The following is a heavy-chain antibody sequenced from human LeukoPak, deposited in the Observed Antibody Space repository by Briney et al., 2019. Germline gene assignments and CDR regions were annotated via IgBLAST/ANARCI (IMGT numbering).Heavy chain of an antibody. Sequence: SVKVSCKVSGYTLTELSMHWVRQAPGQGLEWMGGIIPIFGTANYAQKFQGRVTITADKSTSTAYMELSSLRSEDTAVYYCARSSIIAAAGPYYFDYWGQGTLVTVSS. CDR3: ARSSIIAAAGPYYFDY. CDR2: IIPIFGTA. CDR1: GYTLTELS. J-gene: IGHJ4*02. D-gene: IGHD6-13*01. V-gene: IGHV1-69*06.